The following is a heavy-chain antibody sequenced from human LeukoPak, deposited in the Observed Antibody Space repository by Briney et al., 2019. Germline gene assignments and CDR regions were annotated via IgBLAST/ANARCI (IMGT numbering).Heavy chain of an antibody. Sequence: GGSLRLSCTVSGFPFSSHWMSWVRQAPGKGLEWVANINPDGNDKQYVDSVKGRFAISRDNAKNSLYLQMNSLRAEDTAVYYCIPANRGPSPLSDYWGQGTLVTVSS. CDR1: GFPFSSHW. J-gene: IGHJ4*02. CDR2: INPDGNDK. CDR3: IPANRGPSPLSDY. V-gene: IGHV3-7*01. D-gene: IGHD2/OR15-2a*01.